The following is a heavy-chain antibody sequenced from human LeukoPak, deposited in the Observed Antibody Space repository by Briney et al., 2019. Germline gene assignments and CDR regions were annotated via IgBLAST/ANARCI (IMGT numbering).Heavy chain of an antibody. CDR2: ISSSSSYI. CDR1: GFTFSSYR. Sequence: GGSLRLSCEASGFTFSSYRMVWVRQAPGKGLEWVSSISSSSSYIYYADSVKGRFTISRDNAKNSLYLQMNSLRAEDTAVYYCARARAHSGSYYGAFDIWGQGTMVTVSS. CDR3: ARARAHSGSYYGAFDI. V-gene: IGHV3-21*01. D-gene: IGHD1-26*01. J-gene: IGHJ3*02.